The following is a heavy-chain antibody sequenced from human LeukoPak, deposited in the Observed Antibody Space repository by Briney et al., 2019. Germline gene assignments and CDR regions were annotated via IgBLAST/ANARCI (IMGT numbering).Heavy chain of an antibody. V-gene: IGHV4-39*01. CDR3: ARKYYFDY. CDR2: IYYSGST. CDR1: GGSISSSSYY. Sequence: SETLSLTCTVSGGSISSSSYYWGWIRQPPGKGREWIGSIYYSGSTYYNPSLKSRVTISVDTSKNQFSLKLSSVTAADTAVYYCARKYYFDYWGQGTLVTVSS. J-gene: IGHJ4*02.